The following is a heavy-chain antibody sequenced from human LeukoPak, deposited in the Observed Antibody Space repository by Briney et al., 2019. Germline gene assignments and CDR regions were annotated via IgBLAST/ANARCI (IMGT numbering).Heavy chain of an antibody. D-gene: IGHD3-10*01. Sequence: ASVKVSCKASGYTFTSYGISWVRQAPGQGLEWMGWISAYNGNTNYAQKLQGRVTMTTDTSTSTAYMELRSLRSDDTAVYYCARVHYGSGSYKRQTGPFDYWGQGTLVTVSS. CDR3: ARVHYGSGSYKRQTGPFDY. CDR2: ISAYNGNT. CDR1: GYTFTSYG. J-gene: IGHJ4*02. V-gene: IGHV1-18*01.